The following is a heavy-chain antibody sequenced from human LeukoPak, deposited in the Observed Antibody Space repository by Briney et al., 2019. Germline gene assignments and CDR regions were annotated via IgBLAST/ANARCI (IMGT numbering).Heavy chain of an antibody. CDR2: INPSGGST. CDR1: GYTFTSYY. CDR3: ARDGSIAAGSDWFDP. Sequence: ASVKVSCKASGYTFTSYYMHWVRQAPGQGLEWMGIINPSGGSTSYAQKFQGRVTMTADMSTSIVYMELSSLRSEDTAVYYCARDGSIAAGSDWFDPWGQGTLVTVSS. J-gene: IGHJ5*02. D-gene: IGHD6-13*01. V-gene: IGHV1-46*01.